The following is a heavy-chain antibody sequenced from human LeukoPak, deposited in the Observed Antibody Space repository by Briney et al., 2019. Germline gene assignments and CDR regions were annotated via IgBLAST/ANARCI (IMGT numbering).Heavy chain of an antibody. J-gene: IGHJ4*02. Sequence: GGSLRLSCAASGFTFSSYGMHWVRQAPGKGLEWVAVIWYDGSNKYYADSVKGRFTISRDNSKNTLYLQMNSLRAEDTAVYYCAKGGHYDSSGYGDYWGQGTLVTVSS. V-gene: IGHV3-30*02. CDR3: AKGGHYDSSGYGDY. CDR2: IWYDGSNK. CDR1: GFTFSSYG. D-gene: IGHD3-22*01.